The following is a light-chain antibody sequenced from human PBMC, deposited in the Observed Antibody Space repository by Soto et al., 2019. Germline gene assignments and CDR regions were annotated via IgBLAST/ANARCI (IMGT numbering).Light chain of an antibody. CDR1: SSDVGGYNY. CDR2: DVT. V-gene: IGLV2-14*03. CDR3: SSYTSSSTYV. Sequence: QSALTQPASVSGSPGQSITTSCTGTSSDVGGYNYVSWYQQHPGKAPKLMIYDVTNRPSGVSNRFSGYKSGNTASLTISGLQAEDEADYYCSSYTSSSTYVFGTGTKVTVL. J-gene: IGLJ1*01.